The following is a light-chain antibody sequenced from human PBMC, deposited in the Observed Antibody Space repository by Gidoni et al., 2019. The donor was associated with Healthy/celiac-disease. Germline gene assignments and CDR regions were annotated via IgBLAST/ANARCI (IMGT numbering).Light chain of an antibody. CDR1: QRISSW. V-gene: IGKV1-5*03. CDR2: KAS. CDR3: QQYNSYPCS. Sequence: DIQMTQSPPTLSASVGDRVTLSCRASQRISSWLAWYQQKPGKAPKLLIYKASSLESGVPSRFSGSGSGTEFTLTISSLQPDDFATYYCQQYNSYPCSFGQGTKLEIK. J-gene: IGKJ2*04.